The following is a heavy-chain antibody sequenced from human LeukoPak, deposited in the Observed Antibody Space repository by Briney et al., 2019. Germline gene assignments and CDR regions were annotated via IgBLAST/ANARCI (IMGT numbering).Heavy chain of an antibody. D-gene: IGHD6-13*01. CDR1: GFTFSSYG. Sequence: GRSLRLSCAASGFTFSSYGMHWVRQAPGKGLEWVSAISGSGGSTYYADSVKGRFTISRDNSKNTLYLQMNSLRAEDTAVYYCAKGHSTTPDDYWGQGTLVTVSS. CDR3: AKGHSTTPDDY. J-gene: IGHJ4*02. V-gene: IGHV3-23*01. CDR2: ISGSGGST.